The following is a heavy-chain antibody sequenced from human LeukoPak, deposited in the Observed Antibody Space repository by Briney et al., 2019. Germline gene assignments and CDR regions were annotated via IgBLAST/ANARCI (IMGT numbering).Heavy chain of an antibody. CDR1: GYSFTCYW. CDR2: IYPGDSEP. J-gene: IGHJ4*02. CDR3: ATYESRSYYPGRFDY. D-gene: IGHD3-22*01. Sequence: GESLKISCKGSGYSFTCYWIGWARPMPGKGLEWMGLIYPGDSEPSNGPPFQGQVTISVDNSINTAYLQWSSLKASDTAVYYCATYESRSYYPGRFDYWGQGTLVTVSS. V-gene: IGHV5-51*01.